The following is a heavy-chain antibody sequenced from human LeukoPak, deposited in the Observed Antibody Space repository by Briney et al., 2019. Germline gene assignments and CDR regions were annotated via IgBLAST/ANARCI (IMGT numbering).Heavy chain of an antibody. D-gene: IGHD3-22*01. J-gene: IGHJ4*02. CDR1: GGSIRSYY. Sequence: SETLSLTCSVSGGSIRSYYWSWIRQPPGKGLEWIGSIYNNGNTNYNPSLRSRVTISVDTSKNQLSLKLSSVTAADTAVYYCARRYYYDGHNDYWGQGTLVTVSS. V-gene: IGHV4-59*08. CDR3: ARRYYYDGHNDY. CDR2: IYNNGNT.